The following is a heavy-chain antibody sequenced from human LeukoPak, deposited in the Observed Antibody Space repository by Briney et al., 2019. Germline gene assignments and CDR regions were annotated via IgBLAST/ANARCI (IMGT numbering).Heavy chain of an antibody. CDR1: GFTFDDYA. CDR2: ISWNSGSI. J-gene: IGHJ3*02. D-gene: IGHD3-22*01. CDR3: AKDKELDSSGSDAFDI. V-gene: IGHV3-9*01. Sequence: GGSLRLSCAASGFTFDDYAMHWVRQAPGKGLEWVSGISWNSGSIGYADSVKGRFTISRDNAKNSLYLQMNSLRAEDTALYYCAKDKELDSSGSDAFDIWGQGTMVTVSS.